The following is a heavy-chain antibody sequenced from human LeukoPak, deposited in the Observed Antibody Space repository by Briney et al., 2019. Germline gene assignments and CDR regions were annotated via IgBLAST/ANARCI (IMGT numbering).Heavy chain of an antibody. J-gene: IGHJ4*02. CDR2: IIPIFGTA. Sequence: SVKVSCKASGGTFSSYAISWVRQAPGQGLEWMGMIIPIFGTANYAQKFQGRVTITTDESTSTAYMELSSLRSEDTAVYYCAREADYDFWSGYPYYFDYWGQGTLVTVSS. CDR1: GGTFSSYA. V-gene: IGHV1-69*05. D-gene: IGHD3-3*01. CDR3: AREADYDFWSGYPYYFDY.